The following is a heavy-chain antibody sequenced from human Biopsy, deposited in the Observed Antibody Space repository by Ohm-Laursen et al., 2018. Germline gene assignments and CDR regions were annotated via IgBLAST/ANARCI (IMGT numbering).Heavy chain of an antibody. Sequence: SLRLSCAASGFTVSRNYMTWVRQAPGKGLEWVANINQDGSEKYYVDSVKGRFTISRDNAENSLYLEMNSLRTEDTAVYYCARGGEGSGSFVKPPKTWFDPWGQGTLVTVSS. CDR3: ARGGEGSGSFVKPPKTWFDP. CDR1: GFTVSRNY. D-gene: IGHD3-10*01. V-gene: IGHV3-7*01. J-gene: IGHJ5*02. CDR2: INQDGSEK.